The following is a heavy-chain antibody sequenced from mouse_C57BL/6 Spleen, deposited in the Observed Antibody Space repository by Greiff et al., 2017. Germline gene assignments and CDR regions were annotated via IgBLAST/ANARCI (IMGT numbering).Heavy chain of an antibody. Sequence: QVQLQQPGAELVKPGASVKLSCKASGYPFTSYWMHWVKQRSGQGLVWIVMIHRTSGSTNYNEKFMSMATLTVDRSSSTAYMQLSSLTSEDSAVYYCARRTTGLDYWGQGTTLTVSS. CDR2: IHRTSGST. J-gene: IGHJ2*01. CDR1: GYPFTSYW. D-gene: IGHD1-1*01. CDR3: ARRTTGLDY. V-gene: IGHV1-64*01.